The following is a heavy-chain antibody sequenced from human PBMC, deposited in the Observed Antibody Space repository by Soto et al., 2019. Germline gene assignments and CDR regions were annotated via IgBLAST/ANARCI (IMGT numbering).Heavy chain of an antibody. CDR2: IKQDGSEK. CDR1: GFTFSSYW. J-gene: IGHJ6*02. Sequence: GGSLRLSCAASGFTFSSYWMSWVRQAPGKGLEWVANIKQDGSEKYYVDSVKGRFTISRDNAKNSLYLQMNSLRAEDTAVYYCASGDPLSSSSYYYYGMDVWGQGTTVTVSS. D-gene: IGHD6-6*01. V-gene: IGHV3-7*01. CDR3: ASGDPLSSSSYYYYGMDV.